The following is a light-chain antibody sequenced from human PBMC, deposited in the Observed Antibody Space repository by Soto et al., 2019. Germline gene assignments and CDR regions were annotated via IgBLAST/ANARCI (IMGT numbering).Light chain of an antibody. CDR2: WAS. V-gene: IGKV4-1*01. CDR1: QSVLYSSDNKNY. CDR3: QQYYSTLT. J-gene: IGKJ4*01. Sequence: DIVMTQSPDSLAVSLGERATINCKSSQSVLYSSDNKNYLAWYQQNPGQPPKLLIYWASTRDSGVPDRFSGSGSGADFTLTISSLQAEDVAVYYCQQYYSTLTFGGGTKVEIK.